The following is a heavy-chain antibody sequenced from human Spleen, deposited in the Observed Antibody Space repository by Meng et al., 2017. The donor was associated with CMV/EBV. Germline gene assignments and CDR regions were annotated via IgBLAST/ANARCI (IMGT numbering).Heavy chain of an antibody. CDR2: IIPIFGTA. V-gene: IGHV1-69*05. CDR3: ARVQIAVAGPNNWFDP. Sequence: SGGTFSSYASSWVRQAPGQGLEWMGGIIPIFGTANYAQKFQGRVTITTDESTSTAYMELSSLRSEDTAVYYCARVQIAVAGPNNWFDPWGQGTLVTVSS. J-gene: IGHJ5*02. CDR1: GGTFSSYA. D-gene: IGHD6-13*01.